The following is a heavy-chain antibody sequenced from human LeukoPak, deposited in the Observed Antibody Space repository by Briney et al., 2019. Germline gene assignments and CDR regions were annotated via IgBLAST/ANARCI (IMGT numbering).Heavy chain of an antibody. CDR3: ARHKQYQLLPFDY. CDR1: GGSISSYY. Sequence: SETLSLTCTVSGGSISSYYWSWIRQPPGKGLEWIGYIYYSGSTNYNPSPKSRVPISVDTSKTQFSLKLSSVTAADTAVYYCARHKQYQLLPFDYWGQGTLVTVSS. J-gene: IGHJ4*02. D-gene: IGHD2-2*01. CDR2: IYYSGST. V-gene: IGHV4-59*08.